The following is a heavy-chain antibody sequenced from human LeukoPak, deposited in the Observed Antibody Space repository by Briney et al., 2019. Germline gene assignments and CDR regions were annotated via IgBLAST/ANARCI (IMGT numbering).Heavy chain of an antibody. CDR2: ISYDGSNK. D-gene: IGHD1-1*01. Sequence: PGGSLRLSCAASGFTFSSYAMHWVHQAPGKGLEWVAVISYDGSNKYYADSVKGRFTISRDNSKNTLYLQMNSLRAEDTAVYYCAREGTHWGQGTLVTVSS. V-gene: IGHV3-30-3*01. CDR1: GFTFSSYA. J-gene: IGHJ4*02. CDR3: AREGTH.